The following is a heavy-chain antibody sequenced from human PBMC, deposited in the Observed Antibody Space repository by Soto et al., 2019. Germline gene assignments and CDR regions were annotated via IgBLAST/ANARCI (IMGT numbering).Heavy chain of an antibody. CDR2: INHSGST. D-gene: IGHD1-1*01. CDR3: ARGRETGTTANLTRVPNYYYYMDV. J-gene: IGHJ6*03. V-gene: IGHV4-34*01. CDR1: GGSFSGYY. Sequence: SETLSLTCAVYGGSFSGYYWSWIRQPPGKGLEWIGEINHSGSTNYNPSLKSRVTISVDTSKNQFSLKLSSVTAADTAVYYCARGRETGTTANLTRVPNYYYYMDVWGKGTTVTVSS.